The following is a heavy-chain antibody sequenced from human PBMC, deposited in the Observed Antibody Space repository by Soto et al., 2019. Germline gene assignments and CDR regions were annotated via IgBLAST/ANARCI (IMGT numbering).Heavy chain of an antibody. D-gene: IGHD3-16*01. CDR3: TRERSLVSFLFDY. V-gene: IGHV3-23*01. CDR1: GFNFSNYA. J-gene: IGHJ4*02. Sequence: GGSLRLSCVESGFNFSNYAVAWVRQAPGKGMEWVSSISGSGRGSRPYYADSVQGRFTISRDHSKNIVSLQMDSLRVDDTAVYYCTRERSLVSFLFDYWGPGTLVTVSS. CDR2: ISGSGRGSRP.